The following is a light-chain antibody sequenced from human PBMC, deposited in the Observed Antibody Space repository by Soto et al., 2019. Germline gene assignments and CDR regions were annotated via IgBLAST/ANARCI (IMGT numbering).Light chain of an antibody. J-gene: IGKJ1*01. CDR1: QSISSW. Sequence: SASTVSATVCDRVTITCVASQSISSWLAWYQQKPGKAPKLLINKASSLESGVPSRFSGSGSGTEFTLTISSLQPDDFATYYCQHFNSYPWTFGQGTEVEIK. CDR2: KAS. CDR3: QHFNSYPWT. V-gene: IGKV1-5*03.